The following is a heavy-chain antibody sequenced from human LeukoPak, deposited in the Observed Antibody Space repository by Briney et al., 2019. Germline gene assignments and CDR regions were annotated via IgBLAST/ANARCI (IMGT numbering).Heavy chain of an antibody. CDR1: VFTFDDYA. CDR2: ILGDGSSP. J-gene: IGHJ4*02. D-gene: IGHD6-13*01. CDR3: AKDRYSSSWYTIDY. V-gene: IGHV3-43*02. Sequence: GGSLRLSCAASVFTFDDYAMHWVRQVPGKGLEWVSLILGDGSSPNYADSVKGRFTISRDNSKNSLYLHMNSLRVEDTALYFCAKDRYSSSWYTIDYWGQGTLVTVSS.